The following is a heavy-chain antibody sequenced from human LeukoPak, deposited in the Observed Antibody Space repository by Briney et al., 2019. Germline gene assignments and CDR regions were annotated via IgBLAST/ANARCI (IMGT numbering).Heavy chain of an antibody. Sequence: GGSLRLSCAASGFTFSSYEMNWVRQAPGKGLVWVSRINSDGSSTSYADSVKGRFTISRDNAKNTLYLQMNSLRAEDTAVYYCARDLFPLGYCSSTSCAAYYYYGMDVWGQGTTVTVSS. CDR3: ARDLFPLGYCSSTSCAAYYYYGMDV. J-gene: IGHJ6*02. V-gene: IGHV3-74*01. D-gene: IGHD2-2*01. CDR1: GFTFSSYE. CDR2: INSDGSST.